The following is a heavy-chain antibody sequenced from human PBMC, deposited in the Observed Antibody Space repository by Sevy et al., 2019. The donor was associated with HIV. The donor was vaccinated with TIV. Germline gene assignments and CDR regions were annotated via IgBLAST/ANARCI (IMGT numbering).Heavy chain of an antibody. CDR1: GYTFTRYD. J-gene: IGHJ4*02. CDR3: ARTEGSLDY. CDR2: MNPNSGYT. V-gene: IGHV1-8*03. Sequence: ASVKVSCKASGYTFTRYDINWVRQATGQGLEWMGWMNPNSGYTGSAQKFQGRVTFTRDTSMTTAYMEVSSLRSEDTAVYFCARTEGSLDYWGQGTLVTVSS. D-gene: IGHD2-15*01.